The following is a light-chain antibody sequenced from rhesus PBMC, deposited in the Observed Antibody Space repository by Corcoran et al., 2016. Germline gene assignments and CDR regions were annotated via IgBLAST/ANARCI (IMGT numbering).Light chain of an antibody. J-gene: IGKJ4*01. CDR1: QGINRE. Sequence: DIQMTQSPSSLSASVGDRVTVTCRASQGINRELSWYQPKPGKAPTLLIYAASTLQTGVSSRFSGSGSGTAYTLTIDRLEPEDVATYCCLQDYTVPLTFGGGTKVEIQ. V-gene: IGKV1-94*01. CDR2: AAS. CDR3: LQDYTVPLT.